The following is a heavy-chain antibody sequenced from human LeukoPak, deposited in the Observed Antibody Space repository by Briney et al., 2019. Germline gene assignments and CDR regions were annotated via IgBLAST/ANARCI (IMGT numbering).Heavy chain of an antibody. CDR1: GFTFSSYS. CDR2: ISSSSSYI. V-gene: IGHV3-21*01. Sequence: TGGSLRLSCAASGFTFSSYSMNWVRQAPGKGLEWVSSISSSSSYIYYADSVKGRFTISRDNAKNSLYLQMNSLRAEDTAVYYCARGVFGSSGWYYFDYWGQGTLVTVSS. J-gene: IGHJ4*02. D-gene: IGHD6-19*01. CDR3: ARGVFGSSGWYYFDY.